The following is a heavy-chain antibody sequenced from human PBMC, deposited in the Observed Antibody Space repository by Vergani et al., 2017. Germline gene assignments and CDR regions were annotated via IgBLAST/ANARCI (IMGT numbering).Heavy chain of an antibody. CDR3: ARVNTETDGHLYYGYYMDV. CDR2: IVHTGRP. D-gene: IGHD4-11*01. J-gene: IGHJ6*03. Sequence: QVQLQQWGGGLLKPSETLSLTCVVNGGSFTSYHWTWIRQSPGEGLEWVGDIVHTGRPDYNPSLKSRLTMSVDKSRNQFSLKINAVTATDTALYFCARVNTETDGHLYYGYYMDVWGQGTAVTVS. CDR1: GGSFTSYH. V-gene: IGHV4-34*12.